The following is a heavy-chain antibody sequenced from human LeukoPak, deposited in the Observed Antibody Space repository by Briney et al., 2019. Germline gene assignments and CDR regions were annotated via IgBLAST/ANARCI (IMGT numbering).Heavy chain of an antibody. CDR2: IYYSGST. Sequence: SETLSLTCTVSGGSISSGGYYWSWIRQHPGKGLEWIGYIYYSGSTYYNPSLKSRVTISVDTSKNQFSLKLSSVTAADTAVYYCARDRGNYDIVTGYYGGFDYWGQGTLVTVSS. CDR3: ARDRGNYDIVTGYYGGFDY. J-gene: IGHJ4*02. CDR1: GGSISSGGYY. V-gene: IGHV4-31*03. D-gene: IGHD3-9*01.